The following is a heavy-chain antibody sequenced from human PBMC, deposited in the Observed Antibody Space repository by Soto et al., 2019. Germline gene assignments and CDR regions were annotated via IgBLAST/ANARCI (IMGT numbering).Heavy chain of an antibody. CDR1: GFSVNNYY. J-gene: IGHJ4*02. CDR2: INSGSST. D-gene: IGHD2-2*01. Sequence: EVQLLQSGGGLVQPGGSLRVSCAASGFSVNNYYMSWVRQTPGKGLEWVSTINSGSSTFYADSVKGRFIISRDISKNTLFLQMDSLRPDDTAVYYCRGHEIHVEPAAGFDYWGQGTLVTVSS. V-gene: IGHV3-66*01. CDR3: RGHEIHVEPAAGFDY.